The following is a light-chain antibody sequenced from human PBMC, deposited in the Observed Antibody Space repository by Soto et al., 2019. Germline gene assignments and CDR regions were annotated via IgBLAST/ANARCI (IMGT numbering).Light chain of an antibody. Sequence: QSALTQPRSVSGSPGQSVTISCTGTSSDVGYYNYVSWYQQHPGKAPKVMIYDVSERPSGVPDRFSGSKSGNTASLTISGLEAEAEAAYYCCSYAGSPSYVFGPGTKLTVL. J-gene: IGLJ1*01. CDR3: CSYAGSPSYV. CDR1: SSDVGYYNY. CDR2: DVS. V-gene: IGLV2-11*01.